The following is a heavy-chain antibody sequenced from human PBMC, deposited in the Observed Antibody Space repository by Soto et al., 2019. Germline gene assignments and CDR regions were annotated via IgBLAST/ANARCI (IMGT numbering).Heavy chain of an antibody. V-gene: IGHV3-30*03. D-gene: IGHD6-19*01. CDR2: ISYDGSNK. J-gene: IGHJ4*02. CDR1: GFTFSSYG. CDR3: ALIPHSSGWTDQVDY. Sequence: QVQLVESGGGVVQPGRSLRLSCAASGFTFSSYGMHWVRQAPGKGLEWVAVISYDGSNKYYADSVKGRFTISRDNSKNTLYLQMNSLRAEDTAVYYCALIPHSSGWTDQVDYWGQGTLVTVSS.